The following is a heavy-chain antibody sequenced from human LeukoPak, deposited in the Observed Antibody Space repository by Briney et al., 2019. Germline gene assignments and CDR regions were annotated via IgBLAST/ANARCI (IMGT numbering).Heavy chain of an antibody. CDR1: GYTFTSYG. Sequence: ASVKVSCKASGYTFTSYGISWVRQAPGQGLEWMGWISAYNGNTNYAQKLQGRVTMTTDTSTSTAYMELSSLRSEDTAVYYCATDPPGTTALDAFDIWGQGTMVTVSS. J-gene: IGHJ3*02. CDR2: ISAYNGNT. CDR3: ATDPPGTTALDAFDI. V-gene: IGHV1-18*01. D-gene: IGHD1-1*01.